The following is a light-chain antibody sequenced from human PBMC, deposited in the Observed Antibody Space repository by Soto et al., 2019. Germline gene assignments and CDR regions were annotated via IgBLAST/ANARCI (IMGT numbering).Light chain of an antibody. Sequence: QSALTQPASVSGSPGQSITISCTGTASDIGNYNYVSWYQLHPGKAPKLLIYGVSNRPPGVSNRFSGSKSGNAASLTISGLQAEDEADYYCSSYTAYTTLWVFGGGTKLTVL. J-gene: IGLJ3*02. CDR2: GVS. V-gene: IGLV2-14*01. CDR3: SSYTAYTTLWV. CDR1: ASDIGNYNY.